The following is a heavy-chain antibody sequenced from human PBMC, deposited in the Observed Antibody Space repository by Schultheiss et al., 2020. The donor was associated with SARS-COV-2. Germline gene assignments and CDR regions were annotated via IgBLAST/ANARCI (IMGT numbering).Heavy chain of an antibody. CDR1: GFTFSSYA. CDR3: AKEVSGSYYYFDY. D-gene: IGHD1-26*01. CDR2: ISYDGTAK. V-gene: IGHV3-30-3*01. Sequence: GGSLRLSCAASGFTFSSYAMHWVRQAPGKGLEWVAIISYDGTAKYYADSVKGRFTISRDNSKNSLYLQMNSLRAEDTALYHCAKEVSGSYYYFDYWGQGTLVTVSS. J-gene: IGHJ4*02.